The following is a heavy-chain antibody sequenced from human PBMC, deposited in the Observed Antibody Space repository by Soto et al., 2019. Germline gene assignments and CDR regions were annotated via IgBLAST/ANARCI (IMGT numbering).Heavy chain of an antibody. CDR2: IYWDDDK. Sequence: QITLEESGPTLVKPTQTLTLTCTFSGFSLTTTAEGVGWIRQPPGKALEWLALIYWDDDKRYSPSVKSRHTITKDTSKNQVVLTMTNMDPVDTATYYCAHRALYRSFYWYFDVWGRGTLVTVSP. CDR1: GFSLTTTAEG. J-gene: IGHJ2*01. V-gene: IGHV2-5*02. D-gene: IGHD4-4*01. CDR3: AHRALYRSFYWYFDV.